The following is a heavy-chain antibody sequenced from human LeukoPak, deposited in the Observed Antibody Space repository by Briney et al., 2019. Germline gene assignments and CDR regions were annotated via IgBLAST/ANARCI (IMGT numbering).Heavy chain of an antibody. V-gene: IGHV3-30*02. CDR1: GFIFSNYA. D-gene: IGHD6-6*01. CDR3: AKAIHSSSSGVVDY. Sequence: GGSLRLSCAASGFIFSNYAMHWVRRAPGKGLEWVTFIRYDGSNKYYAESVKGRFTISRDNSKNTLYLQMNSLRAEDTTVYYCAKAIHSSSSGVVDYWGQGTLVTVSS. CDR2: IRYDGSNK. J-gene: IGHJ4*02.